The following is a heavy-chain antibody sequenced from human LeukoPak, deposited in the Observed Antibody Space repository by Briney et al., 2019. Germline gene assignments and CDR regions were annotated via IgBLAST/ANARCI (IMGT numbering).Heavy chain of an antibody. CDR2: INPSGGTT. CDR1: GGTFSSYA. J-gene: IGHJ4*02. Sequence: ASVKVSCKASGGTFSSYAISWVRQAPGQGLEWMGIINPSGGTTQYAQTFQGRVTLTRDTSTNTVYVDLSSLRSEDTAIYFCARGVVSTSGYFDLWGQGTLVTVSS. D-gene: IGHD3-3*01. V-gene: IGHV1-46*01. CDR3: ARGVVSTSGYFDL.